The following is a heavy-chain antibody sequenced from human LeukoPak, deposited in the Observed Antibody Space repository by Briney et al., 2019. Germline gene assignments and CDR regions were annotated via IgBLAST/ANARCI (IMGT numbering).Heavy chain of an antibody. CDR3: ARDVRYYYYGMDV. Sequence: GGSLRLSCAASGFTVSSNYMSWVRQAPGKGLEWVSVIYSGGSTYYADSVKGRFTISRDNSKNTLYLQMNSLRAEDTAVYYCARDVRYYYYGMDVWGQGTTVTVSS. CDR1: GFTVSSNY. J-gene: IGHJ6*02. V-gene: IGHV3-53*01. CDR2: IYSGGST.